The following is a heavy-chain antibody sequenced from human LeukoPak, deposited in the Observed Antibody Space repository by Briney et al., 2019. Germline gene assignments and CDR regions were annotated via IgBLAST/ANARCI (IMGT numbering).Heavy chain of an antibody. V-gene: IGHV3-21*01. Sequence: GSLRLSCAASGFTFSSYSMNWVRQAPGKGLEWVSSISSSSSYIYYADSVKGRFTISRDNAKNSLYLQMNSLRAEDTAVHYCARVPLGYYFDYWGQGTLVTVSS. CDR2: ISSSSSYI. CDR1: GFTFSSYS. J-gene: IGHJ4*02. CDR3: ARVPLGYYFDY. D-gene: IGHD3-16*01.